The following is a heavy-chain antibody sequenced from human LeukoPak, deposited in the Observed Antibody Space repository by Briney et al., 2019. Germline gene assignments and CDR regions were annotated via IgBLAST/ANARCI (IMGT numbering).Heavy chain of an antibody. CDR1: GFTFSNYW. V-gene: IGHV3-7*01. D-gene: IGHD3-10*01. J-gene: IGHJ3*02. Sequence: GGSLRLSCAASGFTFSNYWMTWVRQAPGKGLEWVANIKQDGSKTYYVDSVKGRFTISRDNAKNSLYLQMNSLRAEDTAVYYCARGLLWPADDAFDIWGQGTVVTVSS. CDR3: ARGLLWPADDAFDI. CDR2: IKQDGSKT.